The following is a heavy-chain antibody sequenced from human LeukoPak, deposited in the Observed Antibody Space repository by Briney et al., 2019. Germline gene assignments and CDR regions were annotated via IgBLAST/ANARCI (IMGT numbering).Heavy chain of an antibody. CDR1: GFTFSSYT. V-gene: IGHV3-48*02. Sequence: GGSLRLSCAASGFTFSSYTMNWVRQAPGKGLEWVSYISSSSTTIYYADSVKGRFTISRDNAKNSLYLQTNSLRDEDTAVYYCARELSMAVWGQGTTVTVSS. CDR2: ISSSSTTI. CDR3: ARELSMAV. J-gene: IGHJ6*02.